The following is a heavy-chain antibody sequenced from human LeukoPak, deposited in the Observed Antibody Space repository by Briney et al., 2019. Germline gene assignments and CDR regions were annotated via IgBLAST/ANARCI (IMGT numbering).Heavy chain of an antibody. CDR2: ISGSGGST. J-gene: IGHJ4*02. V-gene: IGHV3-23*01. CDR1: GFTFSSYA. Sequence: PGGSLRLSCAASGFTFSSYAMSWVRQAPGKGLEWVSAISGSGGSTYYADSVKGRFTISRDNSKNTLYLQMNSLRAEDTAVYYCARGYYDSSGYCHYWGQGTLVTVSS. D-gene: IGHD3-22*01. CDR3: ARGYYDSSGYCHY.